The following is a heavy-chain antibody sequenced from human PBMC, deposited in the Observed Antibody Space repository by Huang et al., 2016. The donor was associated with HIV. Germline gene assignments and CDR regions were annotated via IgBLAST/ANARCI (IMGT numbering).Heavy chain of an antibody. CDR3: ARGLGAGTSQ. D-gene: IGHD6-19*01. CDR2: VYISGSS. Sequence: QVQLQESGPRLVKPSQTLSLTCPVSGDSIASGSYYWTWIRQPAGKGLEWIGLVYISGSSNYNPSLKRRATISVDTAKNQFSLRRSSVTAADTAVYFCARGLGAGTSQWGQGTPVTVSS. CDR1: GDSIASGSYY. V-gene: IGHV4-61*09. J-gene: IGHJ1*01.